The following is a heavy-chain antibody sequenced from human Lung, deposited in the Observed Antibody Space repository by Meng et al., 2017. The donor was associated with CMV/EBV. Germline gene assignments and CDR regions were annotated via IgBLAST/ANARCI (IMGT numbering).Heavy chain of an antibody. D-gene: IGHD4/OR15-4a*01. Sequence: GESLKISCEASGFTFNSYSMNWVRQAPGKGLEWVANIKEDGSEQHYVESVKGRFTISRDNAKNSLYLQMNSLRAEDTAVYYCVTVRYDAKGSTYYRSFDYWGQGXLVTVSS. CDR2: IKEDGSEQ. V-gene: IGHV3-7*01. CDR1: GFTFNSYS. CDR3: VTVRYDAKGSTYYRSFDY. J-gene: IGHJ4*02.